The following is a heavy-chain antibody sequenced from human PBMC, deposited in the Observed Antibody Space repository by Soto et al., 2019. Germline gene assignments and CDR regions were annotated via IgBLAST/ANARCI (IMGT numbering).Heavy chain of an antibody. CDR1: GFTFSDHY. Sequence: PGGSLRLSCAASGFTFSDHYMDWVRQAPGKGLEWVGRTRNKANSYTTEYAASVKGRFTISRDDSKNSLYLQMNSLKTEDTAVYYCARLSPELLWFGIGYMDVWGKATTVTVSS. D-gene: IGHD3-10*01. CDR3: ARLSPELLWFGIGYMDV. J-gene: IGHJ6*03. V-gene: IGHV3-72*01. CDR2: TRNKANSYTT.